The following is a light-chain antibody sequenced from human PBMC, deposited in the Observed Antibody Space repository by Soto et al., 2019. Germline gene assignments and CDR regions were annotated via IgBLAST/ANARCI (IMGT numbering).Light chain of an antibody. CDR1: QSVSSSY. J-gene: IGKJ1*01. CDR2: GAS. Sequence: EIVLTQSPGTLSLSPGERATLSCRASQSVSSSYLAWYQQKPGQAPRLLIYGASSRANGIPDRFSGSGSGTDFTLTISRLEPEDFVVYYCQQYGNSPWTFGQGTKVEIK. V-gene: IGKV3-20*01. CDR3: QQYGNSPWT.